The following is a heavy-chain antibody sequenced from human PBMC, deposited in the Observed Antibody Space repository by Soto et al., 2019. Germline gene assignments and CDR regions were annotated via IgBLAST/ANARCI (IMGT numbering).Heavy chain of an antibody. J-gene: IGHJ6*02. CDR1: GGSISSGGYS. CDR2: FRYNENT. V-gene: IGHV4-39*02. Sequence: SETLSLTCTVSGGSISSGGYSWTWIRQYPGKGLEWIGTFRYNENTYYNPSLESRVTISVDTSKNHFSLKVTSATVADTAVYYCARLGGYCSSTGCYGYYALDVWGPGTTVTVSS. D-gene: IGHD2-2*01. CDR3: ARLGGYCSSTGCYGYYALDV.